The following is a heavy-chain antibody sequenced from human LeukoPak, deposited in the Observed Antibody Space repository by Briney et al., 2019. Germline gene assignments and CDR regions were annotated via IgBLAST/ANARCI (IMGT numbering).Heavy chain of an antibody. CDR2: ISWNSGTI. D-gene: IGHD6-19*01. CDR3: ARAYKDRSLAGKKEFFQH. CDR1: GFTFGNYA. Sequence: PGGSLRLSCAASGFTFGNYAMNWVRQAPGKGLEWISLISWNSGTIGYADSVKGRFTISRDNANNFLYLQMNSLRAEDTALYYCARAYKDRSLAGKKEFFQHWGQGTLVTVSS. J-gene: IGHJ1*01. V-gene: IGHV3-9*01.